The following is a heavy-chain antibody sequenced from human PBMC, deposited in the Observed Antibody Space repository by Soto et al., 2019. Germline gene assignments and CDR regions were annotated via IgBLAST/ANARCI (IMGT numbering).Heavy chain of an antibody. CDR2: ISYDGSNK. CDR1: GFTFSSYG. Sequence: QVQLVESGGGVVQPGRSLRLSCAASGFTFSSYGMHWVRQAPGKGLEWVAVISYDGSNKYYADSVKGRFTISRDNSKNTLYLQMNSLRGEDTAVFYCFRGRGAFDIWGQGTLVTVSS. D-gene: IGHD3-10*01. CDR3: FRGRGAFDI. V-gene: IGHV3-30*03. J-gene: IGHJ3*02.